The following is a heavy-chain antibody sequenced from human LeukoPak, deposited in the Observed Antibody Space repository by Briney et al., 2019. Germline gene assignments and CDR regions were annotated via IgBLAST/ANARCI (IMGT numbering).Heavy chain of an antibody. CDR3: ARDYLGWFGELSTFDY. CDR1: GFSFSSNS. Sequence: GGSLRLSCAAPGFSFSSNSMNWVRQGPGKGMGLDSFITSSSSTIYYADSVKGRFTISRDNAKNSLYLQMNSLRDGDTAVYYCARDYLGWFGELSTFDYWGQGTQVTVSS. J-gene: IGHJ4*02. CDR2: ITSSSSTI. V-gene: IGHV3-48*02. D-gene: IGHD3-10*01.